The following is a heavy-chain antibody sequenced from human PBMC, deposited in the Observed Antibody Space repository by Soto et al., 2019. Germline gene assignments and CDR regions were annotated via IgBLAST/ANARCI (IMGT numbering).Heavy chain of an antibody. CDR2: IRDKANSYTT. CDR3: TRLSPW. J-gene: IGHJ4*02. Sequence: PGGSLRLSCAASGFTFGDYYMDWVRQAPGKGLEWVGRIRDKANSYTTEYAASVKGRFSISRDDSKNSLYLQMNSLKTEDTAVYYCTRLSPWWGQGTPVTVSS. V-gene: IGHV3-72*01. CDR1: GFTFGDYY.